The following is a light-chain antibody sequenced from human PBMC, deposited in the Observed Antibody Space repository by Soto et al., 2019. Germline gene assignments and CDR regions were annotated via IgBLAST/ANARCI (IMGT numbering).Light chain of an antibody. J-gene: IGKJ1*01. CDR1: QSVSNDY. CDR2: STS. V-gene: IGKV3-20*01. CDR3: QQYHSWPRT. Sequence: EMVLTQSPGTLSLSPGDRATLSCRASQSVSNDYVAWVQQKPGQTPRLLIYSTSSRAGGIPDRFSGGGSGTEFTLTISSLQSEDLAVYFCQQYHSWPRTFGQGTKVDIK.